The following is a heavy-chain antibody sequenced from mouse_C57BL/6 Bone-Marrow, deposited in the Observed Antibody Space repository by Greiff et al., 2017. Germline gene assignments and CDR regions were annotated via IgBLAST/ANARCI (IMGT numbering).Heavy chain of an antibody. CDR1: GFTFSNYW. CDR2: IRLKSDNYAT. V-gene: IGHV6-3*01. Sequence: EVNLMESGGGLVQPGGSMKLSCVASGFTFSNYWMNWVRQSPEKGLEWVAQIRLKSDNYATHYAESVKGRFTISRDDSKSSVYLQMNNLRAEDTGIYYCTAGEYDENAMDYWGQGTSVTVSS. D-gene: IGHD2-14*01. CDR3: TAGEYDENAMDY. J-gene: IGHJ4*01.